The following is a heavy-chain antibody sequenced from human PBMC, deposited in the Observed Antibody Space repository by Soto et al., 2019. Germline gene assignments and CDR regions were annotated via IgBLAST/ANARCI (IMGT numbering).Heavy chain of an antibody. J-gene: IGHJ5*02. V-gene: IGHV6-1*01. CDR2: TYYRSKWYN. CDR3: AKIPYCSSTSCYEGWFDP. CDR1: GDSVSSNSAA. Sequence: TLSLPFAISGDSVSSNSAACNLIRQSPSRGLEWLGRTYYRSKWYNDYAVSVKSRITINPDTSKNQFSLQLNSVTPEDTAVYYCAKIPYCSSTSCYEGWFDPWGQGTLVTVSS. D-gene: IGHD2-2*01.